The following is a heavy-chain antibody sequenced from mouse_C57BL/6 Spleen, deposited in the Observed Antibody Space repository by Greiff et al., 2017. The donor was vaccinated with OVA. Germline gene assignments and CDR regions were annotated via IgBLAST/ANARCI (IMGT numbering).Heavy chain of an antibody. Sequence: EVQLQQSGPELVKPGASVKISCKASGYTFTDYYMNWVKQSHGKSLEWIGDINPNNGGTSYNQKFKGKATLTVDKSSSTAYMELRSLTSEDSAVYYCASIYYDYDAFAYWGQGTLVTVSA. V-gene: IGHV1-26*01. CDR2: INPNNGGT. CDR3: ASIYYDYDAFAY. J-gene: IGHJ3*01. CDR1: GYTFTDYY. D-gene: IGHD2-4*01.